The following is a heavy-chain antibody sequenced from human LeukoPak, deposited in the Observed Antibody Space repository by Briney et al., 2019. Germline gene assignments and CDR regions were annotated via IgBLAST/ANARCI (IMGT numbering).Heavy chain of an antibody. CDR1: GDSISIYY. CDR3: ARFPEHIAAFDNWFDT. Sequence: SETLSLTCTVSGDSISIYYWSWIRQPPGKGLEWIGYIYYSGSTNYNPSLKSRVTISVDTSKNQFSLKLSSVTAADTAVYYCARFPEHIAAFDNWFDTWGQGSLVTVSS. CDR2: IYYSGST. D-gene: IGHD6-13*01. V-gene: IGHV4-59*01. J-gene: IGHJ5*02.